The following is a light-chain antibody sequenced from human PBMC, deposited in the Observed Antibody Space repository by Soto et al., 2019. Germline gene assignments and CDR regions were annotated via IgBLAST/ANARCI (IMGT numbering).Light chain of an antibody. CDR3: QQYYSYPQIT. CDR1: QGISSF. Sequence: DLQMTQSPASLSAGVGATVTITCQASQGISSFFAWYQQIPGKVPKLLIYSASTLQSGVPSRFSGSGSGTDFTLTISSLQPEDVATYYCQQYYSYPQITFGQGTLLEI. CDR2: SAS. V-gene: IGKV1-27*01. J-gene: IGKJ5*01.